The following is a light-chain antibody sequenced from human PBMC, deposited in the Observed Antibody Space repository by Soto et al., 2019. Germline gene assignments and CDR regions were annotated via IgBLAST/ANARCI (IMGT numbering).Light chain of an antibody. CDR1: SSNIGAGYD. Sequence: QPVLTQPPSVSGAPGQRVTISCTGSSSNIGAGYDVHWYQQLPGTAPKLLIYGNTNRPSGVPDRFYGSRSGTSASLAITGLQADDEADYYFQSYDSSLSGLFGGGTK. V-gene: IGLV1-40*01. CDR2: GNT. CDR3: QSYDSSLSGL. J-gene: IGLJ2*01.